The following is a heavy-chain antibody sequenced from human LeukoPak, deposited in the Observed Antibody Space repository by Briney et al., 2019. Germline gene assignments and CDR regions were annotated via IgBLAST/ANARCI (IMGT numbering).Heavy chain of an antibody. CDR2: INPRGGI. J-gene: IGHJ4*02. V-gene: IGHV4-34*01. D-gene: IGHD3-3*01. Sequence: SETLSLTCGVYGGSFSGYSWSWIRQSPGKGLEWIGDINPRGGINFNPSLKSRVLISLDTSRTQFSLRLDSVTAADTAVYYCAREQALPGVTISGVVVMGYFDNWGQGSLVIVSS. CDR1: GGSFSGYS. CDR3: AREQALPGVTISGVVVMGYFDN.